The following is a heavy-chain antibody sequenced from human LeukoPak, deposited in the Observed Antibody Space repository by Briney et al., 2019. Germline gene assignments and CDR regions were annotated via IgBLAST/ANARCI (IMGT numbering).Heavy chain of an antibody. CDR3: AGRSIAAADSGGIDY. D-gene: IGHD6-13*01. CDR1: GGSISSYY. CDR2: ISTSGST. V-gene: IGHV4-4*07. J-gene: IGHJ4*02. Sequence: SETLSLTCTVSGGSISSYYWSWIRQPAGKGLESIGHISTSGSTNYNPSLKSRVTISVDTSKNQFSLKLSSVTAADTAVYYCAGRSIAAADSGGIDYWGQGTLVTVSS.